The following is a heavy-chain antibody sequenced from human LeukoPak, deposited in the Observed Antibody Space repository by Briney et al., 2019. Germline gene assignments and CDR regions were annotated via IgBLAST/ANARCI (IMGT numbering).Heavy chain of an antibody. J-gene: IGHJ4*02. CDR3: ARGPLSYDFWSGSPGGYFDY. D-gene: IGHD3-3*01. CDR2: ISSSSSYI. CDR1: GFTFSSYS. Sequence: PGGSLRLSCAASGFTFSSYSMNWVRQAPGKGLEWVSSISSSSSYIYYADSVKGRFTISRDNAKNSLYLQMNSLRAEDTAVYYCARGPLSYDFWSGSPGGYFDYWGQGTLVTVSS. V-gene: IGHV3-21*01.